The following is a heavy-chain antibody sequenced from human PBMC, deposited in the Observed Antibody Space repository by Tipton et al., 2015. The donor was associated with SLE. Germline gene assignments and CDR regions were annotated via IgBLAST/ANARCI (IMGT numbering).Heavy chain of an antibody. CDR3: AREGEKAGEDF. Sequence: TLSLTCTVSGGSITSGSYYWSWIRQPAGKGLEWIGRIYSSGNTNYNPSLKSRVTMSVDMSKNQFSLKLTSVTAADTAVYYCAREGEKAGEDFWGPGMLVTVSS. V-gene: IGHV4-61*02. J-gene: IGHJ4*02. CDR2: IYSSGNT. CDR1: GGSITSGSYY. D-gene: IGHD3-16*01.